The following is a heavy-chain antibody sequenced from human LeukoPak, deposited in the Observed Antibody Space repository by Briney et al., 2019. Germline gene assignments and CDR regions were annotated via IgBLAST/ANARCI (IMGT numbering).Heavy chain of an antibody. Sequence: ASVKVSCKASGYTFTGYYMHWVRQAPGQGLEWMGWINPNSGGTNYAQKFQGRVTMTRDTSISTAYMELSRLRSDETAVYYCARDLTGIAAAADYWGQGTLVTVSS. CDR1: GYTFTGYY. CDR3: ARDLTGIAAAADY. D-gene: IGHD6-13*01. V-gene: IGHV1-2*02. CDR2: INPNSGGT. J-gene: IGHJ4*02.